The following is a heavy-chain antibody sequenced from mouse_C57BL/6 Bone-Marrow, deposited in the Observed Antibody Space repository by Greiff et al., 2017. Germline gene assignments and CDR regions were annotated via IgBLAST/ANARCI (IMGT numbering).Heavy chain of an antibody. CDR3: AREDRDGY. CDR1: GYTFTSYW. V-gene: IGHV1-50*01. CDR2: IDPSDSYT. J-gene: IGHJ2*01. D-gene: IGHD3-3*01. Sequence: QVHVKQPGAELVKPGASVKLSCKASGYTFTSYWMQWVKQRPGQGLEWIGEIDPSDSYTNYNQKFKGKATLTVDTSSSTAYMQLSSLTSEDSAVYYCAREDRDGYWGQGTTLTVSS.